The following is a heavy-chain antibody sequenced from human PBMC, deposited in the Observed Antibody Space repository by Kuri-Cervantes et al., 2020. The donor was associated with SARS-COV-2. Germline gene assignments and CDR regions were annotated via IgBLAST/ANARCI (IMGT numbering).Heavy chain of an antibody. D-gene: IGHD1-1*01. J-gene: IGHJ4*02. CDR1: GFTFSSYG. Sequence: GESLKISCAASGFTFSSYGMHWVRQAPGKGLEWVAVISYDGSNKYYADSVKGRFTISRDNSKNTLYLQMNSLRAEDTAVYYCVRDGDHWNFDYWGQGNLVNVSS. CDR3: VRDGDHWNFDY. CDR2: ISYDGSNK. V-gene: IGHV3-30*03.